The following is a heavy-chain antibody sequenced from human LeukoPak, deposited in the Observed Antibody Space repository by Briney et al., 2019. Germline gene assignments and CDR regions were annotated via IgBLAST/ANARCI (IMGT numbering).Heavy chain of an antibody. CDR3: ARDRRGYDYDY. CDR2: ISSSSTYI. CDR1: GFTFSSYS. D-gene: IGHD5-12*01. J-gene: IGHJ4*02. V-gene: IGHV3-21*01. Sequence: PGGSLRLSCAASGFTFSSYSVNWVRQAPGKGLEWVSSISSSSTYIYYADPVKGRFTISRDNAKNSLYLQMNSLRAEDTAVYYCARDRRGYDYDYWGQGTLVTVSS.